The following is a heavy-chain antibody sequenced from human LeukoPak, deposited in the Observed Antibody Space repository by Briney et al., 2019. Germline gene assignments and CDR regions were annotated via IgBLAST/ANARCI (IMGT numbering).Heavy chain of an antibody. D-gene: IGHD2-15*01. CDR2: IYSSGST. J-gene: IGHJ5*02. V-gene: IGHV4-4*07. CDR3: ARGTRCIGGSCYSVFAGFDP. CDR1: GGSISSYY. Sequence: SETLSLTCTVSGGSISSYYWSWIRQPAGRGLEWIGRIYSSGSTNYNPSLKSRVTMSLDTSKNQFSLRLTSVTAAHPAVCSFARGTRCIGGSCYSVFAGFDPWGQGTLVTVSS.